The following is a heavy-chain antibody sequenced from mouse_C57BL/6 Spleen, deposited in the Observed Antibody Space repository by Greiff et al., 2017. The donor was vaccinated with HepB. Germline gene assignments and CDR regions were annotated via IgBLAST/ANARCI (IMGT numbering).Heavy chain of an antibody. D-gene: IGHD4-1*01. V-gene: IGHV5-9-1*02. Sequence: EVQLVESGEGLVKPGGSLKLSCAASGFTFSSYAMSWVRQTPEKRLEWVAYLSSGGDYIYYADTVKGRFTISRDNARNTRYLQMSSLKSEDTAMYYCTRTLGRYAMDYWGQGTSVTVSS. CDR2: LSSGGDYI. CDR1: GFTFSSYA. J-gene: IGHJ4*01. CDR3: TRTLGRYAMDY.